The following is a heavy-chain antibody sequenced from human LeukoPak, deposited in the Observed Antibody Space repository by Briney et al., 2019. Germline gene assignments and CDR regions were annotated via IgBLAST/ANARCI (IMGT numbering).Heavy chain of an antibody. Sequence: PSENLSLTCAVSGYSISSGYYWGWIRQPPGKGLERIGSIYHSGNTFCNPSLKSRLTISVDRSQNQFSLKVSSVTASDTAVYYCTRIDGSSYFFDHWGRGILVTVSS. D-gene: IGHD3-22*01. J-gene: IGHJ4*02. V-gene: IGHV4-38-2*01. CDR1: GYSISSGYY. CDR3: TRIDGSSYFFDH. CDR2: IYHSGNT.